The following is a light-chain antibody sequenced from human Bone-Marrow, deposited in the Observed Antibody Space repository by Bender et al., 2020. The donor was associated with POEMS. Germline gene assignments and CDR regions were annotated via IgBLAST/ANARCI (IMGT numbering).Light chain of an antibody. CDR3: QVWVTSDDHPA. CDR1: NIGGYS. Sequence: VMTQPPSVSVAPGQTARIPCGGDNIGGYSVHWDQQKPGPAPFFVIYDDSDRPPGIPERFSGSKSANTATLTLSSVEAGDEADYYCQVWVTSDDHPAFGGGTTLTVL. J-gene: IGLJ3*02. CDR2: DDS. V-gene: IGLV3-21*02.